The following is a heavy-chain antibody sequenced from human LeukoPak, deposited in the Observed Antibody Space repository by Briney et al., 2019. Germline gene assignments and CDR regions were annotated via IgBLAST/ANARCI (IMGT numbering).Heavy chain of an antibody. CDR3: ATGPPHPGTTGPQYYFDY. CDR2: ISSSSHI. J-gene: IGHJ4*02. Sequence: KPGGSLRLSCAASGFTFSSYSMNWVRQAPGKGLEWVSSISSSSHIYYADSVKGRFTISRDNAKNSLYLQMNSLRAEDTAVYYCATGPPHPGTTGPQYYFDYWGQGTLVTVSS. V-gene: IGHV3-21*01. D-gene: IGHD1-1*01. CDR1: GFTFSSYS.